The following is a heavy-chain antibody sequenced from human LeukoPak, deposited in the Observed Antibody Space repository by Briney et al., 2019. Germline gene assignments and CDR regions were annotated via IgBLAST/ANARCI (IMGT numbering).Heavy chain of an antibody. CDR1: GGSISSSSYY. V-gene: IGHV4-39*01. Sequence: PSETLSPTCTVSGGSISSSSYYWGWIRQPPGKGLEWIGSICYSGSTYYNPSLKSRVTISVDTSKNQFSLKLSSVTAADTAVYYCARLSVYGSVSVAAFDIWGQGTMVTVSS. CDR3: ARLSVYGSVSVAAFDI. D-gene: IGHD3-10*01. CDR2: ICYSGST. J-gene: IGHJ3*02.